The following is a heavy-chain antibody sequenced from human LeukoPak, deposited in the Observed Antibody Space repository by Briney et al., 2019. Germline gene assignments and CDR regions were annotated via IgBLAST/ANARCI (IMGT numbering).Heavy chain of an antibody. V-gene: IGHV4-4*07. CDR2: IYTSGST. CDR3: ARSQRTGYYYYYMDV. D-gene: IGHD1-1*01. Sequence: SETLSLTCTVSGGSISSYYWSWIRQPAGKGLEWIGRIYTSGSTNYNPSLKSRVTMSVDTSKNQFSLKLSSVTAADTALYYCARSQRTGYYYYYMDVWGKGTTVTVSS. J-gene: IGHJ6*03. CDR1: GGSISSYY.